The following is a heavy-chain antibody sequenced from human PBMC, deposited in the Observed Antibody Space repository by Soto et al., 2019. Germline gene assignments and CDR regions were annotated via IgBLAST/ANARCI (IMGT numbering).Heavy chain of an antibody. D-gene: IGHD6-13*01. J-gene: IGHJ5*02. V-gene: IGHV3-30*03. CDR3: ARDPYLYSSSWYNWFDP. Sequence: PGGSLRLSCAASGFTFSSYSMNWVRQAPGKGLEWVAVISYDGSNKYYADSVKGRFTISRDNSKNTLYLQMNSLRAEDTAVYYCARDPYLYSSSWYNWFDPWGQGTLVTVSS. CDR1: GFTFSSYS. CDR2: ISYDGSNK.